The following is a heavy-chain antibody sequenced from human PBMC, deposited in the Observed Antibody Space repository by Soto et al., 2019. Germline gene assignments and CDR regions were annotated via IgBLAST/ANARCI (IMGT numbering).Heavy chain of an antibody. CDR3: ARGGLDIVVVTAIKYYYYYGMDV. V-gene: IGHV4-34*01. J-gene: IGHJ6*02. D-gene: IGHD2-21*02. CDR2: INHSGST. CDR1: GGSFSGYY. Sequence: SETLSLTCAVYGGSFSGYYWSWIRQPPGKGLEWIGEINHSGSTNYNPSLKSRVTISVDTSKNQFSLKLSSVTAADTAVYYCARGGLDIVVVTAIKYYYYYGMDVWGQGTTVTVS.